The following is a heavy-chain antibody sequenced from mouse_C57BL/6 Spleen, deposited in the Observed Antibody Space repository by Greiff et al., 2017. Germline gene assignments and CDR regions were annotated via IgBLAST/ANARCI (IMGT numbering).Heavy chain of an antibody. J-gene: IGHJ2*01. CDR3: ARSPYYYGSSLYYFDY. V-gene: IGHV1-82*01. Sequence: VQLQQSGPELVKPGASVKISCKASGYAFSSSWMNWVKQRPGKGLEWIGRIYPGDGDTNYNGKFKGKATLTADKSSSTAYMQLSSLTSEDSAVYFCARSPYYYGSSLYYFDYWGQGTTLTVSS. CDR1: GYAFSSSW. CDR2: IYPGDGDT. D-gene: IGHD1-1*01.